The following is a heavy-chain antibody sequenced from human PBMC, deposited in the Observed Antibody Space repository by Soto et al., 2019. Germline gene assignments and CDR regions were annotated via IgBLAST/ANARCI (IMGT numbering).Heavy chain of an antibody. CDR1: GFTFSGSA. CDR2: IRSKANSYAT. V-gene: IGHV3-73*01. D-gene: IGHD3-3*01. Sequence: EVQLVESGGGLVQPGGSLKLSCAASGFTFSGSAMHWVRQASGKGLEWVGRIRSKANSYATAYAASVKGMFTISRDDSKNTAYLQMNSLKTEDTAVYYCTRPLYDFWSGHPRDNWFDPWGQGTLVTVSS. J-gene: IGHJ5*02. CDR3: TRPLYDFWSGHPRDNWFDP.